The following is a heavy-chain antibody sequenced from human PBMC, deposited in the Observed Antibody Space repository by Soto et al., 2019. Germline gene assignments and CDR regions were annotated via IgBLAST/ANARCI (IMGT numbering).Heavy chain of an antibody. J-gene: IGHJ3*02. V-gene: IGHV1-69*02. Sequence: SVKVSCKASGGTFSSYTISWGRQAPGQGLEWMGRIIPILGIANYAQKFQGRVTITADKSTSTAYMELSSLRSEDTAVYYCARVHHDFWSDYHTRPNEAFDIWGQGTMVTVSS. CDR3: ARVHHDFWSDYHTRPNEAFDI. D-gene: IGHD3-3*01. CDR2: IIPILGIA. CDR1: GGTFSSYT.